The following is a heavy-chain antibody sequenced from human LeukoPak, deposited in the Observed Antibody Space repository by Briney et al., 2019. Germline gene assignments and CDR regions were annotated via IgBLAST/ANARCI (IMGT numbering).Heavy chain of an antibody. CDR2: IKQDGSEE. CDR3: ARGSSAGASLRHDY. J-gene: IGHJ4*02. CDR1: GFAFSSYW. Sequence: GGSLRLSCAASGFAFSSYWMSWVRQAPGKGLEWVANIKQDGSEENFVDSVKGRFTISRDNAKKSLYLQMNSLRAEDTAVYYCARGSSAGASLRHDYWGQGTLVTVSS. V-gene: IGHV3-7*01. D-gene: IGHD1-26*01.